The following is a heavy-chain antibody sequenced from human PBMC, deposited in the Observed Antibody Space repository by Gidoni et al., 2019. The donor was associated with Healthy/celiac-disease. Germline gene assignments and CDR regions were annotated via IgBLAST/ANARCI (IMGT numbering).Heavy chain of an antibody. D-gene: IGHD3-10*01. V-gene: IGHV4-31*03. Sequence: QVQLQESGPGLVKPSQTLSLTCTVSGGSISSGGYYWSWIRQHPGKGLEWIGYIYYSGSTYYHPSLKSRVTISVDTSKNQFSLKLSSVTAADTAVYYCARGYEELLWFGVPLGFDPWGQGTLVTVSS. J-gene: IGHJ5*02. CDR2: IYYSGST. CDR1: GGSISSGGYY. CDR3: ARGYEELLWFGVPLGFDP.